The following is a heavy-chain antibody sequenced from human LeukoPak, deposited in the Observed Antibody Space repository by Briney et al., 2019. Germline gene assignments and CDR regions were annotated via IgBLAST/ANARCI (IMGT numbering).Heavy chain of an antibody. Sequence: GGSLRLSCAASGFTFSTYSMNWVRQAPGKGLEWVSYISSSSSTIYYADSVKGRFTISRDNAKNSLYLQMNSLRAEDTAVYYCASDPVDLVGAFDIWGQGTMVTVSS. V-gene: IGHV3-48*01. CDR2: ISSSSSTI. J-gene: IGHJ3*02. CDR3: ASDPVDLVGAFDI. D-gene: IGHD3-3*01. CDR1: GFTFSTYS.